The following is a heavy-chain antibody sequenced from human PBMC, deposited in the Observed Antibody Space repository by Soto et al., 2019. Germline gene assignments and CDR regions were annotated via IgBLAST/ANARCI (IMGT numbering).Heavy chain of an antibody. J-gene: IGHJ6*02. D-gene: IGHD2-21*01. CDR3: ARGAFCGGAPGCRDMDV. CDR1: GYNFISHS. V-gene: IGHV1-18*01. CDR2: ISAYNGNT. Sequence: QIQLVQSGGEVKKPGASVKVSCKSSGYNFISHSITWVRQAPGQGLEWMGRISAYNGNTNHAQKFQGRLTMTTDTSTSTADMELRSLRSADTAVYYCARGAFCGGAPGCRDMDVWGQGTTVTVSS.